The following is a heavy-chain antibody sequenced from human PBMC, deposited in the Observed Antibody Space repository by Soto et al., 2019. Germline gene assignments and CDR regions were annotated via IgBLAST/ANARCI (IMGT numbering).Heavy chain of an antibody. J-gene: IGHJ4*02. CDR2: ISGGGDTT. CDR1: GFTFNNYA. CDR3: ATGRGGSGSLTPRVDV. D-gene: IGHD3-10*01. V-gene: IGHV3-23*01. Sequence: EVQLLESGGGLVQPGGSLRLSCAASGFTFNNYAMTWVRQAPGKGLEWVSAISGGGDTTSYADSVKGRFTVSRDGSKNTLYLQMSSLRAEDTARDYCATGRGGSGSLTPRVDVWGQGTLVTVSS.